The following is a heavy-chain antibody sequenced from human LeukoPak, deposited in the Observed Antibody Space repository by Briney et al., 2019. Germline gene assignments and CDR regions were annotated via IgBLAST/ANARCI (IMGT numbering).Heavy chain of an antibody. CDR2: MNPNSGNT. CDR1: GYTFTSYD. Sequence: ASVKVSCKASGYTFTSYDINWVRQATGQGLEWMGWMNPNSGNTGYAQKFQGRVTIARNTSISTAYMELSSLRSEDTAVYYCARGTLIAVAGSSDAFDIWGQGTMVTVSS. D-gene: IGHD6-19*01. CDR3: ARGTLIAVAGSSDAFDI. V-gene: IGHV1-8*03. J-gene: IGHJ3*02.